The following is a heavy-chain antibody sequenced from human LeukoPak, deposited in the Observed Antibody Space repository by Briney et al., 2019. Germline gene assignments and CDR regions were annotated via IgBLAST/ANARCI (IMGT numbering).Heavy chain of an antibody. CDR2: IYSGGST. V-gene: IGHV3-66*01. CDR3: ARAPAYSSSWYMDY. J-gene: IGHJ4*02. Sequence: GGSLRLSCAASGFTVSSNYMSWVRQAPGKGLEWVSVIYSGGSTYYADSVKGRFTISRDNSKNTLYLQMNSLRAGDTAVYYCARAPAYSSSWYMDYWGQGTLVTVSS. D-gene: IGHD6-13*01. CDR1: GFTVSSNY.